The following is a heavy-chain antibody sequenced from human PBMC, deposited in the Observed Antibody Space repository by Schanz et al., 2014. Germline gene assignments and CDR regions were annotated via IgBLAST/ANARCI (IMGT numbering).Heavy chain of an antibody. Sequence: VHLLESGGGLVQPGGSLRLSCAASGFIFSNYGMHWVRQAPGWGLEWVAGISNGGSDEYYVDSVKGRFTISRDNSKNTLFLQMNSLRAEDTAVYYCVRDSFFAFDYWGQGTLVTVSS. V-gene: IGHV3-30*03. J-gene: IGHJ4*02. CDR3: VRDSFFAFDY. D-gene: IGHD3-3*01. CDR1: GFIFSNYG. CDR2: ISNGGSDE.